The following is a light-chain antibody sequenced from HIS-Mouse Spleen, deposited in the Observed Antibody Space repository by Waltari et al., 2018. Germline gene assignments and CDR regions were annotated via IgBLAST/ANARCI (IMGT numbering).Light chain of an antibody. J-gene: IGKJ1*01. CDR1: QSVSSSD. V-gene: IGKV3-20*01. CDR2: GAS. CDR3: QQYGSSPPWT. Sequence: EIVLTQSPGTLSLSPGERATLSCRASQSVSSSDLAWYQQKPGPAPRPLIYGASSRATGIPDRFSGSGSGTDFTLTISRLEPEDFAVYYCQQYGSSPPWTFGQGTKVEIK.